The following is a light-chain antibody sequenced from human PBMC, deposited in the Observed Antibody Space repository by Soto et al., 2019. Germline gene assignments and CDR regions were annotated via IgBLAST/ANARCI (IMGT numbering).Light chain of an antibody. V-gene: IGKV3-11*01. CDR1: QSVSSY. J-gene: IGKJ1*01. Sequence: EIVLTQSPATLSLSPGERATLSCRASQSVSSYLACYQQKPGQAPRLLIYDASNRATGIPARFSGSGSGTDFRLTISSLEPEDSAVYYCQQASTFGQGTKVEIK. CDR3: QQAST. CDR2: DAS.